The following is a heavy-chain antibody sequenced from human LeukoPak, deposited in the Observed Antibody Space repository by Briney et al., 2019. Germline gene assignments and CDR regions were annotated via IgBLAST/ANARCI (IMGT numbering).Heavy chain of an antibody. CDR1: GFTVSSNY. CDR2: IYSGGYT. D-gene: IGHD2-21*01. Sequence: GGSLRLSCAASGFTVSSNYMSWVRQAPGKGLEWVSVIYSGGYTYYPDSVKGRFTISRDNSKSTVYLQMNSLRTEDTAIYYCGKSGVVRATGNHWGQGTLVTVSS. J-gene: IGHJ5*02. CDR3: GKSGVVRATGNH. V-gene: IGHV3-66*02.